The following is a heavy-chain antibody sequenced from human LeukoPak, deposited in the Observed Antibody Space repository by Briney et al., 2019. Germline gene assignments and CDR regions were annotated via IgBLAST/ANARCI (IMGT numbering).Heavy chain of an antibody. D-gene: IGHD6-13*01. Sequence: PGGSLRLSCAASGFTFSSYAMSWVRQAPGKGLEWVSAISGSGGSTYYADSVKGRFTISRDNSKNTLYLQMSSLRAEDTAVYYCAKFGAGYSSSLFDYWGQGTLVTVSS. CDR2: ISGSGGST. V-gene: IGHV3-23*01. J-gene: IGHJ4*02. CDR1: GFTFSSYA. CDR3: AKFGAGYSSSLFDY.